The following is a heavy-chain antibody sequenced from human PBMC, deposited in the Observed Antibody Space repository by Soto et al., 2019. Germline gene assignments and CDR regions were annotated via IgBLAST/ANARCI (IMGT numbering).Heavy chain of an antibody. D-gene: IGHD5-12*01. J-gene: IGHJ4*02. CDR1: GYTFINYH. CDR2: INTYNGMT. CDR3: AKSPRGEMATD. V-gene: IGHV1-18*01. Sequence: QVQLVQSGGEVKKPGASVTVSCKASGYTFINYHITWVRQAPGQGLEWMAWINTYNGMTDYAQRFQGGVTMPRDTSTTPAYMELRNLGSGDTAVYFFAKSPRGEMATDWGQGTLVTVSS.